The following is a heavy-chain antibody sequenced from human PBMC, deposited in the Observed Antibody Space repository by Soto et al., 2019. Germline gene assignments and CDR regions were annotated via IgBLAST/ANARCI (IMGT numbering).Heavy chain of an antibody. CDR3: AKDQENWNYVRWFDP. CDR1: GFTFSSYG. D-gene: IGHD1-7*01. Sequence: GGSLRLSCAASGFTFSSYGMHWVRQAPGKGLEWVAVISYDGSNKYYADSVKGRFTISRDNSKNTLYLQMNSLRAEDTAVYYCAKDQENWNYVRWFDPWGQGTLVTVSS. J-gene: IGHJ5*02. CDR2: ISYDGSNK. V-gene: IGHV3-30*18.